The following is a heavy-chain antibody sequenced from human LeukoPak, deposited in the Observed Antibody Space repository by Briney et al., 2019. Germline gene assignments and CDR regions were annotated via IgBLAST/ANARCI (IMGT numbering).Heavy chain of an antibody. Sequence: ASVKVSCKASGYTFTSYGISWVRQAPGQGLEWMGWISAYNGNTNYAQKLQGRVTMTTDTSTSTAYMELRSPRSDDTAVYYCARDLESWDHFDYWGQGTLVTVSS. CDR3: ARDLESWDHFDY. CDR1: GYTFTSYG. D-gene: IGHD6-13*01. CDR2: ISAYNGNT. V-gene: IGHV1-18*01. J-gene: IGHJ4*02.